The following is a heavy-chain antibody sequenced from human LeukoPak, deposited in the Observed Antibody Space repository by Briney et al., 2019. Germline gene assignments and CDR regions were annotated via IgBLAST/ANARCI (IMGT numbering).Heavy chain of an antibody. V-gene: IGHV3-23*01. CDR2: IIGGGDGT. CDR3: AKDQGFYGSGSYKEYFQY. Sequence: GGSLRLSCAASGFTFSSYAMTWVRQAPGKGLEWVSAIIGGGDGTYYADSVKGRFTTSRDNSKNTLYLQMNSLRAEDTAVYYCAKDQGFYGSGSYKEYFQYWGQGTLVTVSS. J-gene: IGHJ1*01. D-gene: IGHD3-10*01. CDR1: GFTFSSYA.